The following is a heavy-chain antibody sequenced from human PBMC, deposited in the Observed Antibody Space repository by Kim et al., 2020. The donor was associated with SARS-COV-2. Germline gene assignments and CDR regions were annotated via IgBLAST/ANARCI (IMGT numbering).Heavy chain of an antibody. Sequence: GGSRRLSCAASGFTFSSYGMHWVRQAPGKGLEWVAVISYDGSNKYYADSVKGRFTISRDNSKNTLYLQMNSLRAEDTAVYYCAKDSAYYDFWSGYLKEKDYYYYYGMDVWGQGTTVTVSS. J-gene: IGHJ6*02. CDR3: AKDSAYYDFWSGYLKEKDYYYYYGMDV. V-gene: IGHV3-30*18. D-gene: IGHD3-3*01. CDR1: GFTFSSYG. CDR2: ISYDGSNK.